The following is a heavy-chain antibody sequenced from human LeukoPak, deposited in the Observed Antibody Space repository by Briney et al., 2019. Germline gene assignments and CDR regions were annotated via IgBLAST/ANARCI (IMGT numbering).Heavy chain of an antibody. CDR2: ISAYNGNT. V-gene: IGHV1-18*01. Sequence: ASVKVSCKASGYTFTSYGISWVRQAPGQGLERMGWISAYNGNTNYAQKLQGRVTMTTDTSTSTAYMELRSLRSDDTAVYYCARARIMIAFGGVIVFGDYWGQGTLVTVSS. J-gene: IGHJ4*02. D-gene: IGHD3-16*02. CDR3: ARARIMIAFGGVIVFGDY. CDR1: GYTFTSYG.